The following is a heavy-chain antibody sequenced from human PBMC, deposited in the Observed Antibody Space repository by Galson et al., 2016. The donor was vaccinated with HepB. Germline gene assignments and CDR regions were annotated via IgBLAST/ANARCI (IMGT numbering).Heavy chain of an antibody. CDR3: ARNALGDFA. CDR2: ITPSGDSM. D-gene: IGHD2-21*02. J-gene: IGHJ5*02. Sequence: SLRLSCAASGFTFSSYAMSWVRQAPGKGLECVSRITPSGDSMYYADSVKGRFTVSRDNSKNTLYLQVNSLRADDTALYFCARNALGDFAWGQGTLITVSS. V-gene: IGHV3-23*01. CDR1: GFTFSSYA.